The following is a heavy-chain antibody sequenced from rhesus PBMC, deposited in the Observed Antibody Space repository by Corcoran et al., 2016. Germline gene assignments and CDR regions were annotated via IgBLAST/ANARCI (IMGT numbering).Heavy chain of an antibody. Sequence: EVQLVESGGGLAKPGGSLGLSCAASGFTLSDYYMDWVRQVPGKGLEWVSRMSNGGGSTWYADSVKGRFTISRENAKNTLFVQMSSLRAEDTAFYYCAREERQQGRYFDLRGPG. CDR1: GFTLSDYY. CDR2: MSNGGGST. CDR3: AREERQQGRYFDL. D-gene: IGHD6-25*01. V-gene: IGHV3-178*01. J-gene: IGHJ2*01.